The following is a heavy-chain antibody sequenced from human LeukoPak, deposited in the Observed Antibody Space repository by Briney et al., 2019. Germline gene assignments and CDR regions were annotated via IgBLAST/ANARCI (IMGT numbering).Heavy chain of an antibody. J-gene: IGHJ5*02. CDR1: GFTFSSYW. Sequence: PGGSLRLSCAASGFTFSSYWMSWVRQAPGKGLEWVANIKQDGSEKYYVDSVKGRFTISRDNAKNSLYLQMNSLRAEDTAVYYCARDPFPYDILTGYNPVWFDPWGQGTLVTVSS. CDR2: IKQDGSEK. V-gene: IGHV3-7*03. D-gene: IGHD3-9*01. CDR3: ARDPFPYDILTGYNPVWFDP.